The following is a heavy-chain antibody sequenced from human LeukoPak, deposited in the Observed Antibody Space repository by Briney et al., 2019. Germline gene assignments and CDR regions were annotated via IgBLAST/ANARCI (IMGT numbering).Heavy chain of an antibody. CDR3: ARRESSGWYVDY. J-gene: IGHJ4*02. V-gene: IGHV3-30*04. D-gene: IGHD6-19*01. Sequence: PGGSLRLSCTTSGFTFGDYAMHWVRQAPGKGLEWVAIISYDGSYKYYADSVKGRFTISRDNSKNTLYLQVNSLRAEDTAVYYCARRESSGWYVDYRGQGTLVTVSS. CDR1: GFTFGDYA. CDR2: ISYDGSYK.